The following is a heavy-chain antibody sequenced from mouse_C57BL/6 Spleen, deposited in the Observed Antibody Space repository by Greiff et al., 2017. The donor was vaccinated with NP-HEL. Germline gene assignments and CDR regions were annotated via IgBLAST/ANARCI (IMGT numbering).Heavy chain of an antibody. V-gene: IGHV5-4*01. CDR1: GFTFSSYA. CDR3: ARDGDYDGEGFAY. CDR2: ISDGGSYT. J-gene: IGHJ3*01. Sequence: EVQLVESGGGLVKPGGSLKLSCAASGFTFSSYAMSWVRQTPEKRLEWVATISDGGSYTYYPDNVKGRFTISRDNAKNNLYLQMSHLKSEDTAMYDCARDGDYDGEGFAYWGQGTLVTVSA. D-gene: IGHD2-4*01.